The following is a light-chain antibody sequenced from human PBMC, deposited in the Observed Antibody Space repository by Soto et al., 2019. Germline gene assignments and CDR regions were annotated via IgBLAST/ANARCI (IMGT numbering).Light chain of an antibody. J-gene: IGKJ1*01. CDR2: DAS. V-gene: IGKV1-5*01. Sequence: DIQMTQSPSTLSASVGDRVTITCRASQSISSWLAWYQQKPGKAPKFLIYDASNLESGVPSRFSGSGSGTEFTLTISSLQPDDFATYYCQQYNSYLWTFGQGTKVDI. CDR1: QSISSW. CDR3: QQYNSYLWT.